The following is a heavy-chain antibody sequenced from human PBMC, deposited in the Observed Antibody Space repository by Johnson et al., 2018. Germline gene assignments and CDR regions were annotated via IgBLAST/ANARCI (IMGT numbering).Heavy chain of an antibody. CDR2: ISYDGSNK. CDR3: AKDGCSGQRVDDYYDYMDV. J-gene: IGHJ6*03. Sequence: VQLVESGGGVVQPGRSLRLSCAASGFTFSNCGMHWVRQAPGKGLEWVAVISYDGSNKYYADSVTGRFTISRDNSKHTLYLQMSSLRAEGTAVYYCAKDGCSGQRVDDYYDYMDVWGKGTTVTVSS. CDR1: GFTFSNCG. D-gene: IGHD2-15*01. V-gene: IGHV3-30*18.